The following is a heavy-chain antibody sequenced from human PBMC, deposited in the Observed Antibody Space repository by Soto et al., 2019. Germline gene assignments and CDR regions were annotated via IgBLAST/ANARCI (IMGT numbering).Heavy chain of an antibody. D-gene: IGHD3-22*01. V-gene: IGHV3-66*01. CDR2: IYSGGST. J-gene: IGHJ4*02. CDR1: GLTVSTNS. Sequence: GGSLRLSCAVSGLTVSTNSMNWVRQAPGKGQEWVSIIYSGGSTYYADSVKGRFTISRDTSRNTLYLQMSSLRVEDTAVYYCARDTPLFSFGYQRGNYFDYWGQGALVTVSS. CDR3: ARDTPLFSFGYQRGNYFDY.